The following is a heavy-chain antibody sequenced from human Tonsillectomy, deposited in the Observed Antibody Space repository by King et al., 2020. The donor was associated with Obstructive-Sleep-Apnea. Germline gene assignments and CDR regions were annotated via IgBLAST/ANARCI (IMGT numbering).Heavy chain of an antibody. J-gene: IGHJ4*02. CDR3: AKDPGAVATPDY. Sequence: DVQLVESGGGLEQPGGSLRLSCAASGFTFSNYAMSWVRQAPGKGLEWVSAISDSGGSTYYADSVRVRFTISRDNSKNTLHLQMNCLRAEDTAVYYCAKDPGAVATPDYWGQGTLVTVSS. CDR1: GFTFSNYA. D-gene: IGHD6-19*01. V-gene: IGHV3-23*04. CDR2: ISDSGGST.